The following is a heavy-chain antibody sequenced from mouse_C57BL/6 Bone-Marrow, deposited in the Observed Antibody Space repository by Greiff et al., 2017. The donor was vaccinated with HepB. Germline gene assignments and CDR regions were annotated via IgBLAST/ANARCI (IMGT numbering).Heavy chain of an antibody. D-gene: IGHD2-4*01. Sequence: EVKLVESEGGLVQPGSSMKLSCTASGFTFSDYYMAWVRQVPEKGLEWVANINYDGSSTYYLDSLKSRFIISRDNAKNILYLQMSSLKSEDTATYYCARVGSTIFYDYDWYCDVGGTGTTVTVSS. CDR2: INYDGSST. CDR3: ARVGSTIFYDYDWYCDV. CDR1: GFTFSDYY. J-gene: IGHJ1*03. V-gene: IGHV5-16*01.